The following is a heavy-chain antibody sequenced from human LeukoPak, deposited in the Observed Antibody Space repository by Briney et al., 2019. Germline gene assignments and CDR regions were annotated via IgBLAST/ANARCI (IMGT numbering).Heavy chain of an antibody. J-gene: IGHJ2*01. CDR1: GGSISSYY. D-gene: IGHD5-18*01. CDR3: ARHPWIQLWSQYWYFDL. CDR2: IYYSGST. V-gene: IGHV4-59*08. Sequence: PSETLFLTCTVSGGSISSYYWSWIRQPPGKGLEWIGYIYYSGSTNYNPSLKSRVTISVDTSKNQFSLKLSSVTAADTAVYYCARHPWIQLWSQYWYFDLWGRGTLVTVSS.